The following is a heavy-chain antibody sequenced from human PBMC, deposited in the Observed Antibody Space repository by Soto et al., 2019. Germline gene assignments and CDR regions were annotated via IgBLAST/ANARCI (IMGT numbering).Heavy chain of an antibody. CDR3: ANLLNVAAAGTPHYYGVDV. V-gene: IGHV3-30-3*01. CDR1: GFTFSIYA. Sequence: LRLSCAASGFTFSIYAMNWVRQAPGKGLEWVAFISFDGSKTYYADSVKGRFTISRDNSRNTVYLQMNNLRPGDAAVYHCANLLNVAAAGTPHYYGVDVWGQGTTVTVSS. J-gene: IGHJ6*02. CDR2: ISFDGSKT. D-gene: IGHD6-13*01.